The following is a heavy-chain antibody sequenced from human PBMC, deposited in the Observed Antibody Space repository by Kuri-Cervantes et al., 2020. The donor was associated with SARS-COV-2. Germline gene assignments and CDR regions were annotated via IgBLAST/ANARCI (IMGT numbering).Heavy chain of an antibody. CDR3: ARLGLHQTLYYFDY. D-gene: IGHD2-2*01. Sequence: SETLSLTCTVSGGSISSYYWSWIRQPAGKGLEWIGRIYATGSTNYNPSLKSRVTISVDTPKNQFSLRLTSVTAADTAVYYCARLGLHQTLYYFDYWGQGTLVTVSS. CDR2: IYATGST. CDR1: GGSISSYY. J-gene: IGHJ4*02. V-gene: IGHV4-4*07.